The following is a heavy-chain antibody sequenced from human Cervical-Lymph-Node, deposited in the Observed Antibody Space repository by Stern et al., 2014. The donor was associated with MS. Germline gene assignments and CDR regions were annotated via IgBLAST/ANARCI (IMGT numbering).Heavy chain of an antibody. D-gene: IGHD4-17*01. Sequence: EVHLVESGGGLVQPGGSLRLSCAAAGFTFSSYAMSWVRQAPGKGLEWVAAIRGSGGGTYYADSGKGRFTISRDKSKNTLHLQINSLRAEDTAVYYGAKSTVTSLSDYWGQGTLVTVSS. CDR1: GFTFSSYA. CDR3: AKSTVTSLSDY. J-gene: IGHJ4*02. CDR2: IRGSGGGT. V-gene: IGHV3-23*04.